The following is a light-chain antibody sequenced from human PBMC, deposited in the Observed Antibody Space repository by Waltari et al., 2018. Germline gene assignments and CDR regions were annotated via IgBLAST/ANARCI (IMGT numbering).Light chain of an antibody. CDR1: QSVSSSY. CDR3: QQYGSSPLT. V-gene: IGKV3-20*01. J-gene: IGKJ4*01. Sequence: EMVWTQSPGTLSLSPGEGATLPCRASQSVSSSYLAWYQQKPGQAPRLLIYGASSRATGIPDRFSGSGSGTDYTLTISRLEPEDFAVYYCQQYGSSPLTFGGGTKVEIK. CDR2: GAS.